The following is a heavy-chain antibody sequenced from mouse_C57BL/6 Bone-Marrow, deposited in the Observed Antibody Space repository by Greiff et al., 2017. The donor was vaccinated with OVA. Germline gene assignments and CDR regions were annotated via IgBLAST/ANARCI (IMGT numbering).Heavy chain of an antibody. V-gene: IGHV1-69*01. Sequence: VQLQQPGAELVMPGASVKLSCKASGYTFTSYWMHWVKQRPGQGLEWIGEIDPSDSYTNYNQKFKGKSTLTVDKSSGTAYMQLSSLTSEDSAVYYCARDGYYYDYWGQGTSVTVSS. J-gene: IGHJ4*01. CDR1: GYTFTSYW. CDR3: ARDGYYYDY. D-gene: IGHD2-3*01. CDR2: IDPSDSYT.